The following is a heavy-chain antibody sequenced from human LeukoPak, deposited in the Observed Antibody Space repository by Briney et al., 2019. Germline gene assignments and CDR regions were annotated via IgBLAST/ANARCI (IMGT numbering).Heavy chain of an antibody. D-gene: IGHD3-9*01. J-gene: IGHJ6*02. Sequence: GASVKVSCKASGYTFTSYYMHWVRQAPGQGLEWMGIINPSGGSTSYAQKFQGRVTMTRDTSTSTVYMELSSLRSEDTAVYYCARWGKGDILTGYTHPYYYYGMDVWGQGTTVTVSS. CDR2: INPSGGST. CDR3: ARWGKGDILTGYTHPYYYYGMDV. V-gene: IGHV1-46*01. CDR1: GYTFTSYY.